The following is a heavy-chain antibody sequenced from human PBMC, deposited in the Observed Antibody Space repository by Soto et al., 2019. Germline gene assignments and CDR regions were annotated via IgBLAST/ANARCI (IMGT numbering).Heavy chain of an antibody. CDR1: GGSISSSSYY. V-gene: IGHV4-39*07. J-gene: IGHJ1*01. Sequence: PSETLSLTCTVSGGSISSSSYYWGWIRQPPGKGLEWIGEINHSGSTNYNPSLKSRVTISVDTSKNQFSLKLSSVTAADTAVYYCARGRPYDYGDFVTQEAAEYFQHWGQGTLVTVS. CDR3: ARGRPYDYGDFVTQEAAEYFQH. D-gene: IGHD4-17*01. CDR2: INHSGST.